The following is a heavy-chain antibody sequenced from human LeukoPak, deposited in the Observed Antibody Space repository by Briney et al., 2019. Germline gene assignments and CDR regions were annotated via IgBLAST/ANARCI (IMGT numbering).Heavy chain of an antibody. Sequence: KPSETLSLTCSVSGGSISSSSYFWRWIRQPPGKGLEWIGSIYYSGSTYSNPSLKSRVTISVDTSKSQFSLKLSSVTAADTSLYYCARGRYTDGSFDYWGQGTLVTVSS. CDR2: IYYSGST. V-gene: IGHV4-39*01. D-gene: IGHD5-18*01. CDR1: GGSISSSSYF. J-gene: IGHJ4*02. CDR3: ARGRYTDGSFDY.